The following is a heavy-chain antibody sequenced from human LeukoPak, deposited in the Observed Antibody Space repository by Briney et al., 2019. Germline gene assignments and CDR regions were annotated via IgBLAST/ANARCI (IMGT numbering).Heavy chain of an antibody. CDR2: IYYSGST. Sequence: SETLSLTCTVSGGSISSSSYYWGWIRQPPGKGLEWIGSIYYSGSTYYNPSFKSRVTISVDTSKNQFSLKLSSVTAADTAVFYCARQLYGYYFDYWGQGTLVTVSS. V-gene: IGHV4-39*01. CDR3: ARQLYGYYFDY. CDR1: GGSISSSSYY. J-gene: IGHJ4*02. D-gene: IGHD2-2*02.